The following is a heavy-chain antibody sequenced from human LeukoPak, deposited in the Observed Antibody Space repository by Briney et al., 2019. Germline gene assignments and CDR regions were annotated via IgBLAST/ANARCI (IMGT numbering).Heavy chain of an antibody. CDR3: ARDGAAAGSYYYYYMDV. Sequence: SETLSLTCTVSGGSISSSSYYWGWIRQPPGKGLEWIGSIYYSGSTYYNPSLKSRVTISVDTSKNQFSLKLSSVTAADTAVYYCARDGAAAGSYYYYYMDVWGKGTTVTVSS. CDR1: GGSISSSSYY. D-gene: IGHD6-13*01. CDR2: IYYSGST. J-gene: IGHJ6*03. V-gene: IGHV4-39*07.